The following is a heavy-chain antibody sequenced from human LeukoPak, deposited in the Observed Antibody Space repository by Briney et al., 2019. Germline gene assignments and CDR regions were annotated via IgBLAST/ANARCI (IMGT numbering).Heavy chain of an antibody. D-gene: IGHD3-22*01. CDR1: GGSISSGGYY. V-gene: IGHV4-31*03. CDR2: IYYSGST. Sequence: PSGTLSLTCTVSGGSISSGGYYWSWIRQHPGKGLEWIGYIYYSGSTYYNPSLKSRVTISVDTSKNQFSLKLSSVTAADTAVYYCARVPYYYDSSGYSYYFDYWGQGTLVTVSS. CDR3: ARVPYYYDSSGYSYYFDY. J-gene: IGHJ4*02.